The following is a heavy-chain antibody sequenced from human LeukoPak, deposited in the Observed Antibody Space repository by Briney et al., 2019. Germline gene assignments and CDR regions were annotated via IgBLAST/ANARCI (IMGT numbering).Heavy chain of an antibody. J-gene: IGHJ2*01. V-gene: IGHV3-48*03. CDR3: ASNLDYGDSDYWYFDL. D-gene: IGHD4-17*01. CDR2: ISSRGRTI. CDR1: GFTFSTYE. Sequence: GGSLRLSCAASGFTFSTYEMNWVRQAPGKGLDWVSYISSRGRTIYYADSVKGRFTISRDNAKNSLYLQMNSLRAEDTAVYYCASNLDYGDSDYWYFDLWGRGTLVTVSS.